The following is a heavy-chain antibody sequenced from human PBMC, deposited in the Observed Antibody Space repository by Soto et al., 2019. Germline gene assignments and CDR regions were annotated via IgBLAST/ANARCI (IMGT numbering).Heavy chain of an antibody. V-gene: IGHV4-39*01. CDR1: GGSITGGSISTTTYY. J-gene: IGHJ4*02. Sequence: SETLSLTCTVSGGSITGGSISTTTYYWGWMRQPPGKGLEWIATVYYSGSTYYNPSLKSRVTTSADTSKNQFSLRLNSVTAADTAVYYCARQHYYDSSGYYTWNWGQGTLVTVSS. D-gene: IGHD3-22*01. CDR3: ARQHYYDSSGYYTWN. CDR2: VYYSGST.